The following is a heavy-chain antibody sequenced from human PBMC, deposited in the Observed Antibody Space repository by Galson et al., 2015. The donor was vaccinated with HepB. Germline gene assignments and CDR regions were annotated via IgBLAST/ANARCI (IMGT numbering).Heavy chain of an antibody. Sequence: SLRLSCAASTFIFSTYSMNWVRQAPGRGLEWVSYIGSGSSTIYYADSVKGRFTISRDNAKNSLYLQMNSLRVEDTAVYYCVFLRGNDLKPLDSWGQGTLVTVSS. D-gene: IGHD4-23*01. CDR1: TFIFSTYS. CDR2: IGSGSSTI. CDR3: VFLRGNDLKPLDS. J-gene: IGHJ4*02. V-gene: IGHV3-48*04.